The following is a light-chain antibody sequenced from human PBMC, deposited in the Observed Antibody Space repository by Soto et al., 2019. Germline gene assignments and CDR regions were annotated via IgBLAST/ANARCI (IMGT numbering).Light chain of an antibody. V-gene: IGKV1-39*01. J-gene: IGKJ5*01. CDR2: GAS. CDR1: QSVSTF. CDR3: QQSYSTPRIT. Sequence: DIQMTQSPSSLSASVGDRLSITCRASQSVSTFLNWYQVKPGKAPKLLIYGASSLQSGVPSRFSGSGSGTDFTLTISSLQPEDFATYYCQQSYSTPRITFGQGTRLEIK.